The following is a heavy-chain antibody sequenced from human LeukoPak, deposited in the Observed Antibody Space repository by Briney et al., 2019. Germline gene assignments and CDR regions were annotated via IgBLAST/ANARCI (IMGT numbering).Heavy chain of an antibody. CDR2: ISRSGSTI. CDR3: ASSLQTSSPVLIANPFAH. D-gene: IGHD2-8*01. CDR1: GFSFSSYE. V-gene: IGHV3-48*03. Sequence: GGSLRLSCAASGFSFSSYEMNWVSQAPGKGLEWVSYISRSGSTIHYADSVKGRFTISRDNAKNSLYLQMNSLRAEDTAVYYCASSLQTSSPVLIANPFAHWGQGTLVTVSS. J-gene: IGHJ4*02.